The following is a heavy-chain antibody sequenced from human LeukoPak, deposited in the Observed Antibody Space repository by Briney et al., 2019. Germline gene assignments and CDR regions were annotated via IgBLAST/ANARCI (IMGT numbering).Heavy chain of an antibody. V-gene: IGHV4-34*01. D-gene: IGHD1-26*01. J-gene: IGHJ6*03. CDR2: INHSGST. CDR3: ARRIVGATTALTKTYYYYMDV. CDR1: GGSFSGYY. Sequence: SETLSLTCAVYGGSFSGYYWTWIRQPPGKGLEWIGEINHSGSTNYNPSLKSRVTISVDTSKNQFSLKLSSVTAADTAVYYCARRIVGATTALTKTYYYYMDVWGKGTTVTISS.